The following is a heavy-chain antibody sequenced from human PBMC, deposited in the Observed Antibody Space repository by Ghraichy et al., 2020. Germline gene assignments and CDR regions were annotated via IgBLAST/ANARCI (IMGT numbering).Heavy chain of an antibody. CDR1: GGSISSSNW. D-gene: IGHD3-16*02. Sequence: SETLSLTCAVSGGSISSSNWWSWVRQPPGKGLEWIGEIYHSGSTNYNPSLKSRVTISVDKSKNQFSLKLSSVTAADTAVYSWARALGVYDYVWGCYRYDGGCYCYFWGQGTLVTVSS. V-gene: IGHV4-4*02. CDR3: ARALGVYDYVWGCYRYDGGCYCYF. CDR2: IYHSGST. J-gene: IGHJ4*02.